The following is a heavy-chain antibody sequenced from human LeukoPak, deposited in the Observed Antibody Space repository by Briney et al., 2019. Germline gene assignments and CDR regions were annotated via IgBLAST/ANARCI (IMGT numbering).Heavy chain of an antibody. CDR3: ARDGSIAVVPAANIHY. CDR2: ISNDGNYK. D-gene: IGHD2-2*01. Sequence: PGRSLRLSCAASGFSLNTYAMHWVRQAPGKGLEWVALISNDGNYKYYADSVKGRFTISRDNSKNTLSLQMNSLRPEDTAVYFCARDGSIAVVPAANIHYWGQGTLVTVSS. J-gene: IGHJ4*02. CDR1: GFSLNTYA. V-gene: IGHV3-30-3*01.